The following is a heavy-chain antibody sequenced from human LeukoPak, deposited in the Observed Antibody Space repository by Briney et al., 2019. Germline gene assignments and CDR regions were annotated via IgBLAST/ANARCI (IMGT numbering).Heavy chain of an antibody. CDR3: ARAILAAAGTSHWFDP. D-gene: IGHD6-13*01. J-gene: IGHJ5*02. CDR2: ISSSGSTI. V-gene: IGHV3-48*03. CDR1: GFTFRSFE. Sequence: RPGGSLRLSCVGSGFTFRSFEMNWIRQAPGKGLEWVSYISSSGSTIYYADSVKGRFTISRDNAKNSLYLQMNSLRAEDTAVYYCARAILAAAGTSHWFDPWGQGTLVTVSS.